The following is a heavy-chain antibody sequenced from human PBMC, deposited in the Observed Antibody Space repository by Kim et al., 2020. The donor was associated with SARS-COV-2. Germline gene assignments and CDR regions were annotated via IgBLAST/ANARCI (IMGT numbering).Heavy chain of an antibody. Sequence: SETLSLTCAVYGGSFSGYYWSWIRQPPGKGLEWIGEINHSGSTNYNPSLKSRVTISVDTSKNQFSLKLSSVTAADTAVYYCARGLPGFDLWGRGTLVTVSS. CDR1: GGSFSGYY. CDR3: ARGLPGFDL. D-gene: IGHD1-26*01. J-gene: IGHJ2*01. V-gene: IGHV4-34*01. CDR2: INHSGST.